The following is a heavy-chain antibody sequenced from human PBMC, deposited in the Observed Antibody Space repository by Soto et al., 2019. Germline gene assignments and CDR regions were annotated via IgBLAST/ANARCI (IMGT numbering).Heavy chain of an antibody. CDR3: ARDGPSDIVVVPAANEYGMDV. J-gene: IGHJ6*02. CDR2: ISAYNGNT. CDR1: GYTFTSYG. Sequence: QVQLVQSGAEEKKPGASVKVSCKASGYTFTSYGISWVRQAPGQGLEWMGWISAYNGNTNYAQKLQGRVTMTTDTSTSTAYMELRSLRSDDTAVYYCARDGPSDIVVVPAANEYGMDVWGQGTTVTVSS. V-gene: IGHV1-18*01. D-gene: IGHD2-2*01.